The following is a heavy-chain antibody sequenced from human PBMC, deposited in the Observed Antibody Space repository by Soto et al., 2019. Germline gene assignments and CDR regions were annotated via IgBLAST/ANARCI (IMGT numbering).Heavy chain of an antibody. CDR3: ASHYDMWSGYLSPVDY. J-gene: IGHJ4*02. CDR1: GYTFSDYY. V-gene: IGHV3-11*01. D-gene: IGHD3-3*01. CDR2: IDTSSTKI. Sequence: QVQLVESGGDLVKRGGSLRLYCAASGYTFSDYYMSWIRQAPGKGLEWISYIDTSSTKIYYADSVKGRFTISRDNAKNSLYLEMNSLRDEDTAVYYCASHYDMWSGYLSPVDYWGQGTLVTVSS.